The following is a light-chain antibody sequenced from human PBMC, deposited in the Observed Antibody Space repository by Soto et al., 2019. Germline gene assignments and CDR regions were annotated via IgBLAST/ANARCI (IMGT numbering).Light chain of an antibody. CDR2: GAS. Sequence: QLTQSPSSLSASVGDRVTITCRASQGISSNLAWYQQKPGRAPKLLIFGASTLQSGVPSRFSGSGSGTDFTLTISSLQSEDFAVYYCQQYDDWPETFGQGTKVDIK. CDR3: QQYDDWPET. CDR1: QGISSN. V-gene: IGKV1-9*01. J-gene: IGKJ1*01.